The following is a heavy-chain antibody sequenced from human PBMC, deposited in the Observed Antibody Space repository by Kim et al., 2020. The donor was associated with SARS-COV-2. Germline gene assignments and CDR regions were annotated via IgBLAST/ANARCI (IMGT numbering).Heavy chain of an antibody. CDR1: GYTFTSYA. Sequence: ASVKVSCKASGYTFTSYAMKWVRQAPGQGLEWMGWINTNTGNPTYAQVFTGRFVFSFDPSVSPAYLQISSLNAEDTAVYYCASTFWSGYTSWFDPWGQGT. CDR3: ASTFWSGYTSWFDP. D-gene: IGHD3-3*01. J-gene: IGHJ5*02. V-gene: IGHV7-4-1*02. CDR2: INTNTGNP.